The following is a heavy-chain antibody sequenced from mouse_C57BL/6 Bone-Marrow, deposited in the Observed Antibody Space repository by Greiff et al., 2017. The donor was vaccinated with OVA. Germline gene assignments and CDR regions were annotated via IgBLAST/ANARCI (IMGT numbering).Heavy chain of an antibody. CDR3: SRSGYGGFAY. V-gene: IGHV1S81*02. CDR1: GYTFTSYY. D-gene: IGHD1-1*02. CDR2: LNPTNGET. Sequence: QVQLQQPGAELVKPGASLKLSCKSSGYTFTSYYMSWVKERPGQGLEWIGGLNPTNGETNFNEKFKSKATLTADKSSNTAYMQLSSLTSADSAVYYCSRSGYGGFAYWGQGALVTVFA. J-gene: IGHJ3*01.